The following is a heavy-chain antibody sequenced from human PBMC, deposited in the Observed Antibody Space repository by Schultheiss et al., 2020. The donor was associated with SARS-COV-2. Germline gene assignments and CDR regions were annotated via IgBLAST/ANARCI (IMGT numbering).Heavy chain of an antibody. CDR2: IYHSGST. J-gene: IGHJ2*01. CDR3: ARGQSLWTTTKHWYFDL. D-gene: IGHD3-16*02. CDR1: DVSFTGYY. Sequence: SETLSLTCAAYDVSFTGYYWSWIRQPPGKGLQWIGSIYHSGSTYYNPSLKSRVTISVDTSRDQFSLKLGSVTAADTAVYYCARGQSLWTTTKHWYFDLWGRGTLVTVSS. V-gene: IGHV4-34*01.